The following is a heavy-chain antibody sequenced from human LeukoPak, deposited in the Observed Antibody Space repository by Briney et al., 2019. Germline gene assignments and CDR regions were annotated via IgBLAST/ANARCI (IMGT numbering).Heavy chain of an antibody. J-gene: IGHJ1*01. V-gene: IGHV3-7*01. CDR1: GFTVSSNY. D-gene: IGHD2-21*02. Sequence: GGSLRLSCEASGFTVSSNYMSWVRQAPGKGLEWVAHINPDGRDTYYVDSVKGRFTISRDNAQNSMYLQMNSLRVEDTAVYYCATWGDTTAEYFQRWGQGTLVTVSS. CDR2: INPDGRDT. CDR3: ATWGDTTAEYFQR.